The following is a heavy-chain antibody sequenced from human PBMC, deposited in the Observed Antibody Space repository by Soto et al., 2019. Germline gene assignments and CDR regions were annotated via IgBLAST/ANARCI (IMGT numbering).Heavy chain of an antibody. CDR3: AREEYYDFWSGYVFRNWCDP. D-gene: IGHD3-3*01. Sequence: QVQLQESGPGLVKPSGTLSLTCAVSGGSISSSNWWTWVRQPPGKGLEWIGEIYHRGSTNYNPSLKSRVTISVDKSKNQSSLNLSCVTAADTAVYYCAREEYYDFWSGYVFRNWCDPWGQGTLVTVSS. CDR1: GGSISSSNW. V-gene: IGHV4-4*02. CDR2: IYHRGST. J-gene: IGHJ5*02.